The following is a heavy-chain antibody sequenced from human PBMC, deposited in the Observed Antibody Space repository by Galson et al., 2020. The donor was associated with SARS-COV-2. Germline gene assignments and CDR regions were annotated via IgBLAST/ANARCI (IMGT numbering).Heavy chain of an antibody. J-gene: IGHJ4*02. V-gene: IGHV1-69*13. D-gene: IGHD3-16*01. CDR3: VRGEGQTLDY. Sequence: SVKVSCKASGGTFSSSDVNWVRQAPGQGLEWLGGFIHVFHTATYAQKFQGRVTITADEPTTTAYMELTSLRSDDTAWYFCVRGEGQTLDYWGQGTLVTVSS. CDR2: FIHVFHTA. CDR1: GGTFSSSD.